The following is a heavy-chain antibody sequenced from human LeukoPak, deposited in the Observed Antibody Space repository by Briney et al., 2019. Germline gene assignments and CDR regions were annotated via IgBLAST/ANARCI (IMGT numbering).Heavy chain of an antibody. J-gene: IGHJ4*02. CDR3: ARQKTYYSPFDY. V-gene: IGHV4-59*08. D-gene: IGHD3-10*01. CDR2: SYYSGST. CDR1: GGSINSYY. Sequence: SETLSLTCTVSGGSINSYYWSWIRQPPGKGLEWIGYSYYSGSTNYNPSLKSRVTMSIDTPVNQFSLKVTSVTAADTAVYYCARQKTYYSPFDYWGQGTLVSVSS.